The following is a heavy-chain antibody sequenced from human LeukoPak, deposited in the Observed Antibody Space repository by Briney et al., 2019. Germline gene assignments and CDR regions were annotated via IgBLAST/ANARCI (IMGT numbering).Heavy chain of an antibody. D-gene: IGHD6-19*01. J-gene: IGHJ4*02. Sequence: GGSLRLSCAASGFTVSSNYMSWVRQAPGKGLEWVSVIYGGGSTYYADSVKGRFTISRDNSKNTLYLQMNRLRAEDTAVYYCARESPGYSSGWYGGHLDYWGQGTLVTVSS. CDR1: GFTVSSNY. V-gene: IGHV3-53*01. CDR3: ARESPGYSSGWYGGHLDY. CDR2: IYGGGST.